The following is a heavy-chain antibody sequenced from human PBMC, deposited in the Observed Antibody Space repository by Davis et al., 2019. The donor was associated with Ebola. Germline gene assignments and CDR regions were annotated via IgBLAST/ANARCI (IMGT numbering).Heavy chain of an antibody. CDR3: ARAQDSVLMVYTIGRYSQH. CDR2: IYSSGRT. D-gene: IGHD2-8*01. J-gene: IGHJ1*01. Sequence: SETLSLTCTVSGGSISSYYRSWIRQPPGKGLEWIGYIYSSGRTNYNPSPKSRVTISVNTSKNQFSLRLNSVTAAGTAVDYWARAQDSVLMVYTIGRYSQHWGQGTLVTVSS. V-gene: IGHV4-4*09. CDR1: GGSISSYY.